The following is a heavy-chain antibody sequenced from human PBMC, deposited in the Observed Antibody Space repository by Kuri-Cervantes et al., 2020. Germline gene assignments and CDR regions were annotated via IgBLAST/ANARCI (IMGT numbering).Heavy chain of an antibody. CDR3: ARGHYYYQYMDV. J-gene: IGHJ6*03. CDR2: INAETGNT. V-gene: IGHV1-3*01. Sequence: ASVKVSCKAPGYTFINYAVHWVRQAPGQGLEWMGWINAETGNTQYSQKFQGRVTITRDTSASTAYMELSSLRSEDTAVYYCARGHYYYQYMDVWGKGTTVTVSS. CDR1: GYTFINYA.